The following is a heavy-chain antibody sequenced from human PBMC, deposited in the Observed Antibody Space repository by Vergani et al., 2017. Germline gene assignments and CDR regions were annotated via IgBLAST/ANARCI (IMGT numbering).Heavy chain of an antibody. CDR2: FDPEDGET. J-gene: IGHJ5*02. CDR3: ARGDLRENWFDP. D-gene: IGHD3-16*01. V-gene: IGHV1-24*01. Sequence: QVQLVQSGAEVKKPGASVKVSCKVSGYTLTKLSMHWVRQAPGKGLEWMGGFDPEDGETIYAQKFQGRVTMTRDTSTSTVYMELSSLRSEDTAVYYCARGDLRENWFDPWGQGTLVTVSS. CDR1: GYTLTKLS.